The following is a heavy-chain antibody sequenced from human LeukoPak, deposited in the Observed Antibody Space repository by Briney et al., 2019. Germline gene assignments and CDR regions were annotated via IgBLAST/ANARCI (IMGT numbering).Heavy chain of an antibody. CDR2: IYPGDSDT. V-gene: IGHV5-51*01. J-gene: IGHJ3*02. CDR3: ARPDCSGGSCYFFDAFDI. D-gene: IGHD2-15*01. Sequence: GESLKISCMGSGYSFTSYWIGWVRQMPGKGLEWMGIIYPGDSDTRYSPSFQGQVTISADKSISTAYLQWSSLKASDTAMYYCARPDCSGGSCYFFDAFDIWGQGTMVTVSS. CDR1: GYSFTSYW.